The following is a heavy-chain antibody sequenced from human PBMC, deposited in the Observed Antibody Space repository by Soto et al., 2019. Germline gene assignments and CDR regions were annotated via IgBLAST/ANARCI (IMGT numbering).Heavy chain of an antibody. D-gene: IGHD2-15*01. J-gene: IGHJ4*02. CDR3: TRLIESVGVSRSFDY. Sequence: EVQLVESGGGLVQPGGSLKLSCAASGFNFSDYSMQWVRQASGKGLEWVGRFRSKLNNYATAYATSVKGRFAVSRDDSKNTAYLQMDSLKTADTCVYYCTRLIESVGVSRSFDYWGQGTLVTVSS. CDR1: GFNFSDYS. CDR2: FRSKLNNYAT. V-gene: IGHV3-73*02.